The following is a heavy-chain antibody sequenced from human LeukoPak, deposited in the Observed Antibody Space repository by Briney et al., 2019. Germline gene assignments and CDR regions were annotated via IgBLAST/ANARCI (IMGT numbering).Heavy chain of an antibody. CDR1: GYSFTSYW. J-gene: IGHJ3*02. CDR3: ARHRGLGYCSSTSRYDAFDI. CDR2: IYPGDSDT. Sequence: GESLKISCKGSGYSFTSYWIGWVRQMPGKGLEWMGIIYPGDSDTRYSPSFQGQVTISADKSISTAYLQWSSLKASDTAMYYCARHRGLGYCSSTSRYDAFDIWGQGTMVTVSS. V-gene: IGHV5-51*01. D-gene: IGHD2-2*01.